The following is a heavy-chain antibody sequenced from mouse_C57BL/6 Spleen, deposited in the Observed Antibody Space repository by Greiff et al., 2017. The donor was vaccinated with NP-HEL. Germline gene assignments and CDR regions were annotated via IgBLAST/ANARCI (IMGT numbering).Heavy chain of an antibody. CDR2: IDPSDSYT. CDR3: ARSGNFHYYGSSSLDY. Sequence: QVQLQQPGAELVKPGASVKLSCKASGCTFTSYWMHWVKQRPGQGLEWIGEIDPSDSYTNYNQKFKGKATLTVDTSSSTAYMQLSSLTSADSAVYYCARSGNFHYYGSSSLDYWGQGTTVTVAS. V-gene: IGHV1-50*01. CDR1: GCTFTSYW. D-gene: IGHD1-1*01. J-gene: IGHJ2*01.